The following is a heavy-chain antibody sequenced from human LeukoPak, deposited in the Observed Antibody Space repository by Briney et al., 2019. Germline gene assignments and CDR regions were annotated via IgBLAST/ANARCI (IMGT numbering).Heavy chain of an antibody. CDR2: ISSSSSYI. CDR3: ARVMRSYSSSWWVDY. V-gene: IGHV3-21*01. Sequence: GGSLRLSCAASGFTFSSYSMNWVRQAPGKGLEWVSSISSSSSYIYYADSVKGRFTISRDTAKNSLYLQLNSLRAEETAVYYCARVMRSYSSSWWVDYWGQGTLVTVSS. D-gene: IGHD6-13*01. CDR1: GFTFSSYS. J-gene: IGHJ4*02.